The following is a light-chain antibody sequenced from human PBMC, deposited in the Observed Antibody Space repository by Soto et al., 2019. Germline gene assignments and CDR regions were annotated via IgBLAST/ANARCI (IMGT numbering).Light chain of an antibody. J-gene: IGKJ3*01. CDR2: DAF. CDR3: XQRSSWPS. CDR1: QSVSSF. Sequence: EIVLTQSPVILSLSPGDRATLSCRASQSVSSFIAWYQQKPGQAPRLLIYDAFNRASGIPARFSGSGSGTXXXXXXXXXXXXDXAVXXCXQRSSWPSFGPGTKVDVK. V-gene: IGKV3-11*01.